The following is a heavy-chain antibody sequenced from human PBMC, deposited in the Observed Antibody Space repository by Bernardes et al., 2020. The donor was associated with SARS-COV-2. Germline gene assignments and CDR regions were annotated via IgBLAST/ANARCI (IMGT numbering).Heavy chain of an antibody. CDR1: GFTFSSHW. CDR2: ITTDGSGT. V-gene: IGHV3-74*01. Sequence: GGSLRLSCAASGFTFSSHWMHWVRQAPGKGLVWVSRITTDGSGTNYADSVKGRFTISRDNAKNTRYLQMNSLRADDTAVYYCARDIVYGSGSLDYWGQGTLVTVSS. J-gene: IGHJ4*02. D-gene: IGHD3-10*01. CDR3: ARDIVYGSGSLDY.